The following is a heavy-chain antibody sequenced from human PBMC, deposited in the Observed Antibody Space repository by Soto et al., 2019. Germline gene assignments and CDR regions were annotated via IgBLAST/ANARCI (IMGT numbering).Heavy chain of an antibody. V-gene: IGHV1-8*01. J-gene: IGHJ5*02. CDR3: ARGGLQWLAPSRFDP. D-gene: IGHD6-19*01. CDR2: MNPNSGNT. CDR1: GYTFTSYD. Sequence: ASVKVSCKASGYTFTSYDINWVRQATGQGREWMGWMNPNSGNTGYAQKFQGRVTMTRNTSISTAYMELSSLRSEDTAVYYCARGGLQWLAPSRFDPWGQGXLVTVYS.